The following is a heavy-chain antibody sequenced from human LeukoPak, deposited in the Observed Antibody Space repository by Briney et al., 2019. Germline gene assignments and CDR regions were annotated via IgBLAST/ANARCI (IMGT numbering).Heavy chain of an antibody. CDR1: GLTFTNHW. Sequence: GGSLRLSCVTSGLTFTNHWMSWVRQAPGKGLEWVANIREDGGHTNYVDSVKGRFTIARDNADKLLYLHMKSLRAEDTAVYFCTRDKAYSSFDYWGQGTLVTVSS. CDR3: TRDKAYSSFDY. CDR2: IREDGGHT. J-gene: IGHJ4*02. V-gene: IGHV3-7*01. D-gene: IGHD4-11*01.